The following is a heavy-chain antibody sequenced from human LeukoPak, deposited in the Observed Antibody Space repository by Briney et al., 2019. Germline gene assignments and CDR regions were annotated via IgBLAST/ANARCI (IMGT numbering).Heavy chain of an antibody. CDR3: ARLVVVTASIDY. J-gene: IGHJ4*02. V-gene: IGHV1-2*06. Sequence: GASVKVSCXASGYTFTDYYMHWVRQARGQGLEWMGRINPNSGGTNYAQKFQGRVTMTRDTSISTAYMELSRLRSDDTAVYYCARLVVVTASIDYWGQGTLVTVSS. D-gene: IGHD2-21*02. CDR1: GYTFTDYY. CDR2: INPNSGGT.